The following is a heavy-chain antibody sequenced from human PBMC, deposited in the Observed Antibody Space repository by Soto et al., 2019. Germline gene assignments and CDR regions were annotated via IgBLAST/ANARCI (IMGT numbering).Heavy chain of an antibody. V-gene: IGHV3-9*01. CDR1: GFTFEDYA. D-gene: IGHD6-19*01. CDR2: ISWNSNTK. CDR3: ATLGYSSGWYGIEG. Sequence: EVQLVESGGGVVHPGRSLRLSCAASGFTFEDYAMHWVRQAPGKGLEWVSGISWNSNTKGYADSVKGRFTISRDNVRKYLYLQMNSLRPEDTALYYCATLGYSSGWYGIEGWGQGTTVTVSS. J-gene: IGHJ6*02.